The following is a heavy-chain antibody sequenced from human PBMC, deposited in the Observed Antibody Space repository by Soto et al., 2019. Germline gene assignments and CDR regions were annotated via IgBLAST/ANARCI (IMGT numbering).Heavy chain of an antibody. CDR1: GDSISVSPYF. CDR2: VFYDGYT. D-gene: IGHD2-15*01. J-gene: IGHJ4*02. Sequence: QLQLQESGPGLVMPSETLSLTCTVSGDSISVSPYFWGWIRQPPGKRLEWLGSVFYDGYTLYTPSLRSRVTISVDTSKNQFSLKLTSVAVADTATYFCARLQVAVTHYWGQGTLVTVSS. V-gene: IGHV4-39*01. CDR3: ARLQVAVTHY.